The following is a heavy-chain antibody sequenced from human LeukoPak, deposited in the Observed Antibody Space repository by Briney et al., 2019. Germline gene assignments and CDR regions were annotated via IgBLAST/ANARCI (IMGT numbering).Heavy chain of an antibody. CDR2: ISGSGGST. CDR3: AKYSSGWSYQPDAFDI. Sequence: GGSLRLSCAASGFTFSSYAMSWVRQAPGKGLEWVSAISGSGGSTYYADSVKGRFTISRDNSKNTLYLQMNSLRAEDTAVYYCAKYSSGWSYQPDAFDIWGQGTMVTVSS. J-gene: IGHJ3*02. V-gene: IGHV3-23*01. CDR1: GFTFSSYA. D-gene: IGHD6-19*01.